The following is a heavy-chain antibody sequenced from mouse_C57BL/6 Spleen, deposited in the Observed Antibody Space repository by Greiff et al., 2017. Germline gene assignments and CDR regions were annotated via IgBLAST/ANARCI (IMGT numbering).Heavy chain of an antibody. CDR3: ERSRITTVVAGDAMDY. J-gene: IGHJ4*01. CDR1: VYTFTSYW. D-gene: IGHD1-1*01. Sequence: VQLQQPGTELVKPGASVKLSCKASVYTFTSYWMHWVKQRPGQGLEWIGNINPSNGGTNYNEKFKSKATLTVDKSSSTAYMQLSSLTSEDSAVYYCERSRITTVVAGDAMDYWGQGTSVTVSS. V-gene: IGHV1-53*01. CDR2: INPSNGGT.